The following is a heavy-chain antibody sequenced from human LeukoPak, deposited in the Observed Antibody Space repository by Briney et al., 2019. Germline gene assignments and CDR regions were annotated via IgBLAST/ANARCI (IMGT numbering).Heavy chain of an antibody. CDR2: VSSNGGST. CDR3: AKVRWGSDNALDS. V-gene: IGHV3-64*01. D-gene: IGHD3-16*01. J-gene: IGHJ4*02. Sequence: SGGSLRLSCAASGFTFSSYAMHWVRQAPGKGLEYVSAVSSNGGSTYYANSVKGRFTISRDNSKNTLYLQMGSLRAEDTAVYYCAKVRWGSDNALDSWGQGTLVTGSS. CDR1: GFTFSSYA.